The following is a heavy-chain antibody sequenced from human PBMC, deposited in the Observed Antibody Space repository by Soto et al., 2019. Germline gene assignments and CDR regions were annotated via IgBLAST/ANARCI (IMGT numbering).Heavy chain of an antibody. D-gene: IGHD5-12*01. Sequence: QVQLVQSGAEVKKPRSSVKVSFTSSGGPFSRYTISWVRQAPGQGLEWMGRITPILNVTKYALKFHGRVTITADKSTSTAYRELSSLRSEEAAVYFCAISAPYTGYDLTYWGQGSMVTVSS. CDR3: AISAPYTGYDLTY. V-gene: IGHV1-69*02. CDR2: ITPILNVT. J-gene: IGHJ4*02. CDR1: GGPFSRYT.